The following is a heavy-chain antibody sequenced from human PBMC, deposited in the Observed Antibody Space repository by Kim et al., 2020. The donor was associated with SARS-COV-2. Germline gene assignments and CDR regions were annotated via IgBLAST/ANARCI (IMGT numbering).Heavy chain of an antibody. CDR3: AREGIWFGELLSPGAFDI. J-gene: IGHJ3*02. V-gene: IGHV3-21*01. D-gene: IGHD3-10*01. Sequence: GGSLRLSCAASGFTFSNSYMNWVRQAPGKGLEWVSSISSSSSYIYYADSVKGRFTISRDNAKNSLYLQMNSLRAEDTAVYYCAREGIWFGELLSPGAFDIWGQGTMVTVSS. CDR1: GFTFSNSY. CDR2: ISSSSSYI.